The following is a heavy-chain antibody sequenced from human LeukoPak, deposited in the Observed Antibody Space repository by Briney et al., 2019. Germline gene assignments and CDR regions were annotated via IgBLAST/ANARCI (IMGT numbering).Heavy chain of an antibody. D-gene: IGHD6-13*01. CDR2: ISGSSRTI. V-gene: IGHV3-48*01. Sequence: GGSLRLSCAASGFTFSSYSMNWVRQAPGKGLEWVSYISGSSRTIYYADSVKGRFTISRDNAKNSLYLKMNSLRAEDTAVYYCARKGSSWYLDYWGQGTLVTVSS. J-gene: IGHJ4*02. CDR1: GFTFSSYS. CDR3: ARKGSSWYLDY.